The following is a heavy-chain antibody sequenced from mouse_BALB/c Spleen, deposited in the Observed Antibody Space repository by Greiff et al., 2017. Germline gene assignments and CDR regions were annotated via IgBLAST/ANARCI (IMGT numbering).Heavy chain of an antibody. CDR2: ISSGSSTI. CDR3: ARSKTATYYFDY. D-gene: IGHD1-2*01. CDR1: GFTFSSFG. V-gene: IGHV5-17*02. Sequence: EVQLVESGGGLVQPGGSRKLSCAASGFTFSSFGMHWVRQAPEKGLEWVAYISSGSSTIYYADTVKGRFTISRDNPKNTLFLQMTSLRSEDTAMYYCARSKTATYYFDYWGQGTTLTVSS. J-gene: IGHJ2*01.